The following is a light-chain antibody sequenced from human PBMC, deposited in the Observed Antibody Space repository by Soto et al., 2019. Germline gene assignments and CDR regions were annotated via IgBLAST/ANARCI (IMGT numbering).Light chain of an antibody. CDR3: QQRISWPPT. V-gene: IGKV3-11*01. Sequence: EIALTQSPATLSLSPGDRATVSCRASQSVSILVAWYQQKPGQSPRLLIYDASNRATGIPDRFSGSGSGADFTLTISSLEPEDFAVYYCQQRISWPPTFGQGTRLEIK. CDR1: QSVSIL. CDR2: DAS. J-gene: IGKJ5*01.